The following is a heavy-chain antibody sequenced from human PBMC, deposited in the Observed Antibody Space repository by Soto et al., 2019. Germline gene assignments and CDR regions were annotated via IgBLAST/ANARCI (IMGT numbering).Heavy chain of an antibody. CDR3: ARKGGIAARLFSSRALDY. CDR2: ISSSSSTI. V-gene: IGHV3-48*01. CDR1: GFTFSSYS. J-gene: IGHJ4*02. D-gene: IGHD6-6*01. Sequence: EVQLVESGGGLVQPGGSLRLSCAASGFTFSSYSMNWVRQAPGKGLEWVSYISSSSSTIYYADSVKGRFTISRDNAKNSLYLQMNSLRAEDTAVYYCARKGGIAARLFSSRALDYWGQGTLVTVSS.